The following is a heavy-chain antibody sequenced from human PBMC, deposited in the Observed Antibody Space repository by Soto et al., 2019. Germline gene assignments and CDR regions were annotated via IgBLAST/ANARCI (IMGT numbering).Heavy chain of an antibody. CDR2: IYHSGST. CDR1: GGSISSGDYS. Sequence: QLQLQESDSGLVKPSQTLSRTCAVSGGSISSGDYSWSWIRQPPGKGLEWIGYIYHSGSTYYNPSLKSRVTVSVDRSKNQFSLKLSSVTAVDTAVYYCARVPSPWCQGTLVTVSS. J-gene: IGHJ5*02. V-gene: IGHV4-30-2*01. CDR3: ARVPSP.